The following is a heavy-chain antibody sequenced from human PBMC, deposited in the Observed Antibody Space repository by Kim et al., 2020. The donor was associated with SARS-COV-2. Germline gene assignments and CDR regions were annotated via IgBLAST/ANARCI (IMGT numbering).Heavy chain of an antibody. V-gene: IGHV3-53*04. CDR3: ARVYYYGSGTYVDY. Sequence: ATTVKGRFTNSRHNSKNTLYLQMNSQRDEDTAVYYCARVYYYGSGTYVDYWGQGTLVTVSS. D-gene: IGHD3-10*01. J-gene: IGHJ4*02.